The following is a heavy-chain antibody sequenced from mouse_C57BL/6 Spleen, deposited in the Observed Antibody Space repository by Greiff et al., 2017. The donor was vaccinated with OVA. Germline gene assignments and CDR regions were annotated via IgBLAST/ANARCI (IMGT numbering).Heavy chain of an antibody. CDR3: AREGSSYPYYAMDY. J-gene: IGHJ4*01. Sequence: EVQLVESGGGLVKPGGSLKLSCAASGFTFSSYAMSWVRQTPEKRLEWVATISDGGSYTYYPDNVKGRFTISRDNAKNNLYLQMSHLKSEDTAMYYCAREGSSYPYYAMDYWGQGTSVTVSS. D-gene: IGHD1-1*01. CDR2: ISDGGSYT. V-gene: IGHV5-4*01. CDR1: GFTFSSYA.